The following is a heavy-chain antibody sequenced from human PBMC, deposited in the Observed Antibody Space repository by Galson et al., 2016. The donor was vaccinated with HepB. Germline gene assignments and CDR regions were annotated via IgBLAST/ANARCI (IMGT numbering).Heavy chain of an antibody. CDR2: IWNDGRTT. V-gene: IGHV3-33*01. CDR1: GLSFSVRG. Sequence: SLSLSCATSGLSFSVRGMHWVRQAPGKGLEWVAVIWNDGRTTYYGDSVKGRFIISRDNSRETLYLQMNSLRVDDTAIYYCATDGPPTVVVGAALDSWGQGTLVTVSS. D-gene: IGHD2-15*01. J-gene: IGHJ5*01. CDR3: ATDGPPTVVVGAALDS.